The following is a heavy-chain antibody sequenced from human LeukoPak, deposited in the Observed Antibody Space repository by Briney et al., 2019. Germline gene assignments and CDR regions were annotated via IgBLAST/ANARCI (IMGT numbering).Heavy chain of an antibody. V-gene: IGHV4-34*01. CDR3: ARAGLQLRYFDY. CDR1: GGSFSGYY. D-gene: IGHD5-24*01. CDR2: INHSGST. Sequence: PSETLSLTCAVHGGSFSGYYWSWIRQPPGKGLEWIGEINHSGSTNYNPSLKSRVTISVDTSKNQFSLKLSSVTAADTAVYYCARAGLQLRYFDYWGQGTLVTVSS. J-gene: IGHJ4*02.